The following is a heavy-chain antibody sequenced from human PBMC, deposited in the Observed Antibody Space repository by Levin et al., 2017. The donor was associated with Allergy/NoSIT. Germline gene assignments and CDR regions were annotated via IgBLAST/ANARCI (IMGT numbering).Heavy chain of an antibody. V-gene: IGHV3-9*01. J-gene: IGHJ4*02. CDR1: GFTFDDYA. D-gene: IGHD6-6*01. CDR2: ISWNSGSI. CDR3: AKASSSTHPVDFDY. Sequence: GGSLRLSCAASGFTFDDYAMHWVRQAPGKGLEWVSGISWNSGSIGYADSVKGRFTISRDNAKNSLYLQMNSLRAEDTALYYCAKASSSTHPVDFDYWGQGTLVTVSS.